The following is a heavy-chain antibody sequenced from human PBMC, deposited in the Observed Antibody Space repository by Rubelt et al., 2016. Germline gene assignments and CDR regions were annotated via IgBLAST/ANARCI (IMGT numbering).Heavy chain of an antibody. CDR3: ARSIAAAGTPLGL. CDR2: IYHTGST. D-gene: IGHD6-13*01. Sequence: QVQLQQWGAGLLKPSETLSLTCAVYGGSFSAYYWMWVRQPPGKGLEWVEEIYHTGSTNYNPSLKSRVTISVDTSKNQFSRKLSSVTAADTAVYYCARSIAAAGTPLGLWGRGTLVTVSS. V-gene: IGHV4-34*01. J-gene: IGHJ2*01. CDR1: GGSFSAYY.